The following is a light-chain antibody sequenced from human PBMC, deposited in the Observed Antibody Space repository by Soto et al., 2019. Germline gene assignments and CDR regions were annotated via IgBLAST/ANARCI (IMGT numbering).Light chain of an antibody. CDR1: RSDVGFYNY. CDR3: NSYTDSDTVV. V-gene: IGLV2-14*01. CDR2: EVS. Sequence: QSVLTQPASVSGSPGQSITISCTGTRSDVGFYNYVSWYQQHPGKAPKLIIYEVSNRPSGVSNRFSGSKSGNTASLTISGLQPEDEAHYYCNSYTDSDTVVFGGGSKLTVL. J-gene: IGLJ2*01.